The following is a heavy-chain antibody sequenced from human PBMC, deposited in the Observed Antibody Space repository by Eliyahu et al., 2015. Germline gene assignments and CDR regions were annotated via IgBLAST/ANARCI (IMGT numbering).Heavy chain of an antibody. V-gene: IGHV4-39*01. CDR1: GGSISSSSYY. Sequence: QLQLQESGPGLVKPSETLSLTCTVSGGSISSSSYYWGWXXXPPGKGLEXIGSILYSGSTYYTPSLKSRVTISVDTSKNQFSLKLSSVTAADTAVYYCARLAGSHAYMVRGVIRGYYYYGMDVWGQGTTVTVSS. D-gene: IGHD3-10*01. CDR2: ILYSGST. J-gene: IGHJ6*02. CDR3: ARLAGSHAYMVRGVIRGYYYYGMDV.